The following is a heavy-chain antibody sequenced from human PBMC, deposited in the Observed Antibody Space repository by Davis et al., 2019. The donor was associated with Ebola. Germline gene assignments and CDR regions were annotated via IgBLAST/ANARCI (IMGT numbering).Heavy chain of an antibody. CDR3: ATLRRTITGMDDGFDI. Sequence: GESLKISCKDSGNSFTSHWIGWVRQMPGKGLEWMGIIYTGDSDTRYSPSFRGQVTISADKSIKTAFLQWSSLKASETAMYYCATLRRTITGMDDGFDIWGQGTMVTVSA. CDR1: GNSFTSHW. CDR2: IYTGDSDT. J-gene: IGHJ3*02. D-gene: IGHD1-20*01. V-gene: IGHV5-51*01.